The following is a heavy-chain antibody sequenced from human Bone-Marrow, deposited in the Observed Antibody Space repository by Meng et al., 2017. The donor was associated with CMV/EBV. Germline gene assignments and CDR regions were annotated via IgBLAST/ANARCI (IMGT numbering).Heavy chain of an antibody. CDR1: GYTFTNYW. D-gene: IGHD4-23*01. Sequence: GGSLRLSCKGSGYTFTNYWIGWVRQMPGKGLEWMGIIYPGDSDTRYSPSFQGQVTISADKSNSTAYLQWSSLKASDTAMYYCARQFIYGGNSGGDYWGQGTLVTVSS. CDR3: ARQFIYGGNSGGDY. CDR2: IYPGDSDT. J-gene: IGHJ4*02. V-gene: IGHV5-51*01.